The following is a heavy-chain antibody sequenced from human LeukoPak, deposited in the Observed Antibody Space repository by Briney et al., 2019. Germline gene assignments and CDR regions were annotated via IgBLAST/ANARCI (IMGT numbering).Heavy chain of an antibody. Sequence: SETLSLTCTVSGGSISSYYWSWIRQPPGKGLEWIGYIYYSGSTDYNPSLKSRVTISSDTSKNQFSLKLSSVTAADTAVYYCARDLTVVRSRWGVKTSAAFDIWGLGTMLTVSS. V-gene: IGHV4-59*01. CDR3: ARDLTVVRSRWGVKTSAAFDI. J-gene: IGHJ3*02. D-gene: IGHD3-10*01. CDR2: IYYSGST. CDR1: GGSISSYY.